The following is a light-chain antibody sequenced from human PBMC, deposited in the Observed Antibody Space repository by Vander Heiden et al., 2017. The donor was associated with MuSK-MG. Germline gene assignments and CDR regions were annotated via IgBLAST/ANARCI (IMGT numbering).Light chain of an antibody. CDR3: QQSYSTPLT. CDR2: AAS. V-gene: IGKV1-39*01. Sequence: DIQMTQSPSSLSASVGDRVTITCRASQSISSYLNWYQQKPGKAPQLLIYAASSLQSGVPSRFSASGSGTDFTLTISSLQPEDFATYYCQQSYSTPLTFDGGTKVEIK. CDR1: QSISSY. J-gene: IGKJ4*01.